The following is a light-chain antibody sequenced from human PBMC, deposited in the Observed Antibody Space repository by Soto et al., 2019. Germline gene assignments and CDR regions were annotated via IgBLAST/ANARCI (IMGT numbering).Light chain of an antibody. J-gene: IGKJ4*01. CDR2: SAS. Sequence: EIVMTQAPATLSVSPGERATLSCRASQSVGSNVIWYQQKPGQAPRLLMFSASTRATGIPARFSGSGSGTDFPLTISRLEPEDFAVYYCQQYNTWPLTFGGGTKVDIK. V-gene: IGKV3-15*01. CDR3: QQYNTWPLT. CDR1: QSVGSN.